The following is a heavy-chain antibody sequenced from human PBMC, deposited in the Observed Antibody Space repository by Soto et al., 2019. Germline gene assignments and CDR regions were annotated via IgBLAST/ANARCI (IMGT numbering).Heavy chain of an antibody. CDR3: ARSVAVPGAHIDY. J-gene: IGHJ4*02. D-gene: IGHD6-19*01. CDR1: GGSISGSY. V-gene: IGHV4-59*01. Sequence: SETLSLTCSVSGGSISGSYWSWIRQSPGKGLEWLGYVYYTGSTNYSPSLRSRVSISVDTSKNEFSLRLSSVTATDTAVYFCARSVAVPGAHIDYWGQGTQVTVSS. CDR2: VYYTGST.